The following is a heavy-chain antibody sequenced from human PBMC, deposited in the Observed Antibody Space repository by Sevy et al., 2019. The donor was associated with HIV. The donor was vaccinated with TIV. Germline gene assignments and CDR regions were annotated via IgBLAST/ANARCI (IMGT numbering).Heavy chain of an antibody. CDR1: GFTFSDYY. D-gene: IGHD2-2*01. V-gene: IGHV3-49*04. Sequence: GGSLRLSCAASGFTFSDYYMSWGRQAPGKGLEWVGFIRNKANGGTTEETTSVKGRFTISRDDSKSITYLQMNSLRAEDTAVYYCAPAAIKSPFDYYYYGMDVWGQGTTVTVSS. CDR2: IRNKANGGTT. J-gene: IGHJ6*02. CDR3: APAAIKSPFDYYYYGMDV.